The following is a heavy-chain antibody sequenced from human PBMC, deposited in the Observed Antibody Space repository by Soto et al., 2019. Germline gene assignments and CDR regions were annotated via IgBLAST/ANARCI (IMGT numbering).Heavy chain of an antibody. CDR1: GYTFSSYG. V-gene: IGHV1-18*01. D-gene: IGHD2-8*01. J-gene: IGHJ4*02. Sequence: QVQLVQSGAEVKKPGASVKVSCKASGYTFSSYGISWVRQAPGQGLEWMGWISAYNGNTNYAQKVQGRVTMTTDTSTSTAYMELRSLRSDDTALYYCAKALGSYTNGCSPLDYWGQGTLVTVSS. CDR3: AKALGSYTNGCSPLDY. CDR2: ISAYNGNT.